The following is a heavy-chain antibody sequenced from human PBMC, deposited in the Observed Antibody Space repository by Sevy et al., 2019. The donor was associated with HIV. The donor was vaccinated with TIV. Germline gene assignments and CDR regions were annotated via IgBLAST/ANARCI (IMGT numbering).Heavy chain of an antibody. D-gene: IGHD1-26*01. J-gene: IGHJ6*02. CDR2: IKSKTDGGTT. CDR3: TTVFGGSYCRKYYYYYGMDV. V-gene: IGHV3-15*01. CDR1: GFTFSNAW. Sequence: GGSLRLSCAASGFTFSNAWMSWVRQAPGKGLEWVGRIKSKTDGGTTDYAAPVKGRFTISRDESKNTLDLQMNSLKTEDTAVYYGTTVFGGSYCRKYYYYYGMDVWGQGTTVTVSS.